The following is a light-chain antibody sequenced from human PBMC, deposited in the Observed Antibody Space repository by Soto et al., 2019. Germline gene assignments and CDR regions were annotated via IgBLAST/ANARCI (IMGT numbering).Light chain of an antibody. CDR2: GAS. V-gene: IGKV3-20*01. CDR1: QSVSGK. Sequence: EVLMTQSPATLSVSPVERANLYFRASQSVSGKLALYQPTPGQAPRLLIYGASSRATGIPDRFSGSGSGTDFSLTIRRLEPDDFAVYYCQKYGNFWTCGQGTKGDIK. CDR3: QKYGNFWT. J-gene: IGKJ1*01.